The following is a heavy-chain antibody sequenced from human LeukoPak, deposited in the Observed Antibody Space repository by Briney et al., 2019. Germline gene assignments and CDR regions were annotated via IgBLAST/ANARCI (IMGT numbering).Heavy chain of an antibody. CDR2: INPNSGGT. V-gene: IGHV1-2*02. CDR3: ARDFGGYCSGGSCYSDSFDY. CDR1: GYTFTGYY. Sequence: ASVKVSCKASGYTFTGYYMHWVRQAPGQGLEWMGWINPNSGGTNYAQKFQGRVTMTRDTSISTAYMELSRLRSDDTAVYYCARDFGGYCSGGSCYSDSFDYWGQGTLVTVSS. D-gene: IGHD2-15*01. J-gene: IGHJ4*02.